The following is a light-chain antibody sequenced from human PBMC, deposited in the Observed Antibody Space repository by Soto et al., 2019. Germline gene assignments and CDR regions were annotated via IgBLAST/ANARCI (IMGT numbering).Light chain of an antibody. Sequence: QSVLTQPASVSGSPGQSITISCTGTSSDVGGYNYVSWYQHHPGKAPKLMIYEVSNRPSGVSNRFSGSKSGNTASLTIAGLPAEDEADYYCSSYTGSSTPVFGGGTKLTVL. CDR3: SSYTGSSTPV. V-gene: IGLV2-14*01. J-gene: IGLJ3*02. CDR1: SSDVGGYNY. CDR2: EVS.